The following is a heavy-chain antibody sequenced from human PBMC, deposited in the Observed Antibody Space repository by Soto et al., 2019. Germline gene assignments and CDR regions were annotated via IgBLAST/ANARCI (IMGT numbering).Heavy chain of an antibody. Sequence: QVQLVQSGAEVKKPGSSVKVSCKASGGTFSSYAISWVRQAPGQGLEWMGGIIPIFGTANYAQKFHGRVTITADESTSTAYVELSSLRSEDTAVYYCARDGKVDDSSGYYSLFDYWGQGTLVTVSS. CDR2: IIPIFGTA. V-gene: IGHV1-69*01. D-gene: IGHD3-22*01. J-gene: IGHJ4*02. CDR1: GGTFSSYA. CDR3: ARDGKVDDSSGYYSLFDY.